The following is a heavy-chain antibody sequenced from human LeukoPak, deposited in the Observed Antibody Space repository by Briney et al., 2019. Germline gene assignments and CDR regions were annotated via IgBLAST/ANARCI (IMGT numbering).Heavy chain of an antibody. D-gene: IGHD2-2*01. CDR1: GFTFSDYG. Sequence: GGSLRLSCAASGFTFSDYGMHWVRQAPGKGLEWVAVISYDGSNKYYADSVKGRFTISRDNSKNTLYLQMNSLRAEDTAVYYCAKDLWPHGLSSPQGWDYFDYWGQGTLVTVSS. CDR3: AKDLWPHGLSSPQGWDYFDY. J-gene: IGHJ4*02. V-gene: IGHV3-30*18. CDR2: ISYDGSNK.